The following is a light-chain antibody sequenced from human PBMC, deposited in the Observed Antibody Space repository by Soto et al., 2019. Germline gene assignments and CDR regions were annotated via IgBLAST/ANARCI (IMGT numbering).Light chain of an antibody. J-gene: IGKJ1*01. CDR2: GAS. CDR1: QSVSNNY. V-gene: IGKV3-20*01. Sequence: EIVLTQSPGTLSLSPGERATLSCRASQSVSNNYLAWYQQKPGQAPRLLIYGASNRATGIPDRFSGSGSGTDFTLTISRLEPEDVATYYCQKYNNWPQTFGQGTKVDIK. CDR3: QKYNNWPQT.